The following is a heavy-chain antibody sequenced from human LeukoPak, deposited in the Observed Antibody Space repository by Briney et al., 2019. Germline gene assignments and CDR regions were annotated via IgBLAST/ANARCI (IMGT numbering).Heavy chain of an antibody. D-gene: IGHD2-21*01. V-gene: IGHV3-33*01. J-gene: IGHJ6*02. CDR1: GFTFSSYG. CDR2: IWYDGSNK. CDR3: ARDVVVGTHYGMDV. Sequence: QPGRSLRLSCTASGFTFSSYGMHWVRQAPGKGLEWVAIIWYDGSNKYYADSVKGRFTISRDNSKNTLYLQVNSLRVEDTAVYYCARDVVVGTHYGMDVWGQGTTVTVSS.